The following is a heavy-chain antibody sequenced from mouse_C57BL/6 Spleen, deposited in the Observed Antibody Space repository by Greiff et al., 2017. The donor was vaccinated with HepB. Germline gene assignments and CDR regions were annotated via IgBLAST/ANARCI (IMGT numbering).Heavy chain of an antibody. CDR1: GYSITSGYA. Sequence: EVQLQQSGPGMVKPSQSLSLTCTVTGYSITSGYAWHWIRHFPGNKLEWMGYISYSGSTNYNPSLKSRISITHDTSKNHFFLKLNSVTTEDSATYYCAREDSSDFDYWGQGTTLTVSS. CDR3: AREDSSDFDY. J-gene: IGHJ2*01. V-gene: IGHV3-1*01. D-gene: IGHD1-1*01. CDR2: ISYSGST.